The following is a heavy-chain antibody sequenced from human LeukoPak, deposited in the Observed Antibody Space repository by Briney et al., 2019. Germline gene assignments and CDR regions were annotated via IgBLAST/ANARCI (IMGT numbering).Heavy chain of an antibody. V-gene: IGHV4-59*01. Sequence: SETLSLTXTVSGGSISSYYWSWIRQPPGKGVEWIGYIYYSGSTNYNPSLKSRVTISVDTSKNQFSLKLSSVTAADTAVYYCATTLWAWEGHYYYMDVWGKGTTVTVSS. D-gene: IGHD1-26*01. CDR2: IYYSGST. CDR1: GGSISSYY. J-gene: IGHJ6*03. CDR3: ATTLWAWEGHYYYMDV.